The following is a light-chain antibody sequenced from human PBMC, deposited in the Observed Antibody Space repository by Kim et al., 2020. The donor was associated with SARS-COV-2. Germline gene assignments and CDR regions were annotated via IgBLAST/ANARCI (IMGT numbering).Light chain of an antibody. CDR3: QHYNRWPLT. CDR2: DAS. V-gene: IGKV3-15*01. J-gene: IGKJ4*01. CDR1: QSVSSN. Sequence: ASPEERATLACSASQSVSSNLALYRQKPGQAPRLLIYDASTRATGIPARFSGSGSGTEFTLTISSLQSEDFAVYYCQHYNRWPLTFGGGTKVDIK.